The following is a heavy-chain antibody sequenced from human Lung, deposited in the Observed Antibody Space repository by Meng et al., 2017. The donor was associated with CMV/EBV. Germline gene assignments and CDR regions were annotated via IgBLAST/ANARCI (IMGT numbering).Heavy chain of an antibody. CDR1: GFTFSNYA. Sequence: GESLKISCAASGFTFSNYAMSWVRQAPGKGLEWVSDISGSGSRLYYADSVTGRFTISRDNSKNTLYLQMNSLRAEDTAVYYCAKTEYYDSSGYDKWGQGTLVTFSS. CDR2: ISGSGSRL. V-gene: IGHV3-23*01. CDR3: AKTEYYDSSGYDK. D-gene: IGHD3-22*01. J-gene: IGHJ4*02.